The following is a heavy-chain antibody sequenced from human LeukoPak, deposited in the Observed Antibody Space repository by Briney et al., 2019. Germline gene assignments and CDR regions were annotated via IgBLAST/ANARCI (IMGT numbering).Heavy chain of an antibody. V-gene: IGHV3-30*18. J-gene: IGHJ4*02. Sequence: GGSLRLSCAASGFTFSSYGMHWVRQAPGKGLEWVAVISYDGSNKYYADSVKGRSTISRDNSKNTLYLQMNSLRAEDTAVYYCAKGPRRSSPPYDFWGGGFDYWGQGTLVTVSS. CDR2: ISYDGSNK. D-gene: IGHD3-3*01. CDR1: GFTFSSYG. CDR3: AKGPRRSSPPYDFWGGGFDY.